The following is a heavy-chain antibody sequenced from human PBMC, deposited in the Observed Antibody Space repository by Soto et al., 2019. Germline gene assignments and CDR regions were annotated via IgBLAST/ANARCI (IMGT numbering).Heavy chain of an antibody. V-gene: IGHV3-9*01. Sequence: PGGSLRLSCAVSGFNFDDYAMHWVRQAPGKGLEWVAGVSWDSRTLGYVDSVKGRFTISRDNAKNSLYLQMNSLRTEDTALYYCAKDMGVSRTIAFSFIDSWGQGTLVTVSS. J-gene: IGHJ4*02. CDR2: VSWDSRTL. CDR1: GFNFDDYA. D-gene: IGHD2-8*01. CDR3: AKDMGVSRTIAFSFIDS.